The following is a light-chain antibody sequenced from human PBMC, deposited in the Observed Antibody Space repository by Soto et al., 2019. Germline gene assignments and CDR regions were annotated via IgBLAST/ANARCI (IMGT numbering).Light chain of an antibody. Sequence: ESVLTQSPATLSLSPGERATLSCKASQRVSRYSACYQQNPGQAPRLLSDDAFNRATGIPARFSGSVSETDFTLTISSLEPEEVEVHYCQQRTSGLLSFGQGTKREI. CDR1: QRVSRY. CDR3: QQRTSGLLS. CDR2: DAF. V-gene: IGKV3-11*01. J-gene: IGKJ2*03.